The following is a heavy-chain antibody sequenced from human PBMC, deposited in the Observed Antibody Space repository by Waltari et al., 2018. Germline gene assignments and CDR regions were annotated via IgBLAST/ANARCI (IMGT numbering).Heavy chain of an antibody. V-gene: IGHV4-39*01. J-gene: IGHJ4*02. CDR1: GGSISSSSYY. D-gene: IGHD4-17*01. Sequence: QLQLQESGPGLVKPSETLSLTCTVSGGSISSSSYYWGWIRQPPGKGLEWIGSIYYSGSTYYNPSLKSRFTISVDTSKNQFSLKLSSVTAADTAVYYCASPPLGSTVTIYYWGQGTLVTVSS. CDR2: IYYSGST. CDR3: ASPPLGSTVTIYY.